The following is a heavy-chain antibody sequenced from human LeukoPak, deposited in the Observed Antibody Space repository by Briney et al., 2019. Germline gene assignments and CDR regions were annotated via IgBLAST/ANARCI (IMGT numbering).Heavy chain of an antibody. CDR1: GGTFSSYA. CDR3: AREGSLNQRGSWGAGALVY. CDR2: IIPTFGTA. Sequence: ASVKVSCKASGGTFSSYAISWVRQAPGQGLEWMGGIIPTFGTANYAQKFQGRVTITTDESTSTAYMELSSLRSEDTAVYYCAREGSLNQRGSWGAGALVYWGQGTLVTVSS. V-gene: IGHV1-69*05. D-gene: IGHD1-26*01. J-gene: IGHJ4*02.